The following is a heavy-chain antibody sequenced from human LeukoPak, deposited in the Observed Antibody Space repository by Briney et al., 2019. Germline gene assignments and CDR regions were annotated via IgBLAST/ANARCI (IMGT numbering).Heavy chain of an antibody. CDR1: GGSISSGDYY. CDR3: ARDAVYSSSSSY. D-gene: IGHD6-6*01. CDR2: IYYSGST. V-gene: IGHV4-30-4*01. Sequence: SQTLSLTCTVSGGSISSGDYYWSWIRQPPGKGLEWIGYIYYSGSTYYNPSLKSRVTISVDTSKNQFSLKLSSVTAADTAVYYCARDAVYSSSSSYWGQGTLVTVSS. J-gene: IGHJ4*02.